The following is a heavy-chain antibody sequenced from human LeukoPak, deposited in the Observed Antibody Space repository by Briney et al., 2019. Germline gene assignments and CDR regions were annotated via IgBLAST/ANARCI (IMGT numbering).Heavy chain of an antibody. D-gene: IGHD3-10*01. CDR3: ARGAYYYGSGSYYDY. CDR1: GFTFSSYS. J-gene: IGHJ4*02. Sequence: GGSLRLSCAASGFTFSSYSMNWVRQAPGKGLEWGSYISSSSSTIYYADSVKGRFTISRDNAKNSLYLQMNSLRAEDTAVYYCARGAYYYGSGSYYDYWGQGTLVTVSS. V-gene: IGHV3-48*01. CDR2: ISSSSSTI.